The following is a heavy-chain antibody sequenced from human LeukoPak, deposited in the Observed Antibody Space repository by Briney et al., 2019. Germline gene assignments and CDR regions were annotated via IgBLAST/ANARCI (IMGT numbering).Heavy chain of an antibody. CDR2: IDPNSGGT. CDR3: ARGGKYFGSGDYFEY. Sequence: ASVTVSCKASGYTFTGYYMHWVRQAPGQGLEWMGSIDPNSGGTNYAQMFQGRVTMTRDTSISTAYMDLSRLRSDDTAVYYCARGGKYFGSGDYFEYWGQGTLATVSS. V-gene: IGHV1-2*02. D-gene: IGHD3-10*01. CDR1: GYTFTGYY. J-gene: IGHJ4*02.